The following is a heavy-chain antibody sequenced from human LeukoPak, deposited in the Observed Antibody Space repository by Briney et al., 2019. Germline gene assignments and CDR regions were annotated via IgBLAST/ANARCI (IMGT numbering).Heavy chain of an antibody. D-gene: IGHD5-24*01. CDR2: INPNSGGT. CDR3: ARGRDGYNFVDY. V-gene: IGHV1-2*02. J-gene: IGHJ4*02. Sequence: ASVKVSCKASGYTFTGYYMHWVRQAPGQGLEWMGWINPNSGGTNYAQKFQGRVTMTRDTSISTAYMELSRLRSDDTVVYYCARGRDGYNFVDYWGQGTLVTASS. CDR1: GYTFTGYY.